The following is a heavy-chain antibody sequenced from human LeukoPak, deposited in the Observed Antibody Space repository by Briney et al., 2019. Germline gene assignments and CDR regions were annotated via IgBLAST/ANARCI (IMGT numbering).Heavy chain of an antibody. CDR2: IYHSGST. CDR1: GYSISSGYY. Sequence: SETLSLTCAVSGYSISSGYYWGWIRQPPGKGLEWIGSIYHSGSTYYNPSLKSRVTISVDTSKNQSSLKLSSVTAADTAVYYCAIDSSGYLYYFDYWGQGTLVTVSS. V-gene: IGHV4-38-2*02. D-gene: IGHD3-22*01. CDR3: AIDSSGYLYYFDY. J-gene: IGHJ4*02.